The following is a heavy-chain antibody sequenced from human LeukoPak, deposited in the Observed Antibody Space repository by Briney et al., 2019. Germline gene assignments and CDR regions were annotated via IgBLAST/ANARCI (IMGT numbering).Heavy chain of an antibody. CDR3: ARGRDSSSSYPGY. J-gene: IGHJ4*02. D-gene: IGHD6-6*01. CDR2: IGTVGDT. V-gene: IGHV3-13*01. CDR1: GFTFSSSD. Sequence: GGSLRLSCAASGFTFSSSDMHWVRQVIGKGLEWVSAIGTVGDTYYSDSVKGRFTISRDNVKNSLYLQMNSLRAEDTAVYYCARGRDSSSSYPGYWGQGTLVTVSS.